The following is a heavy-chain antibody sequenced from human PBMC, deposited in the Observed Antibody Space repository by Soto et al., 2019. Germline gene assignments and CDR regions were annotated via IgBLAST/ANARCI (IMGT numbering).Heavy chain of an antibody. J-gene: IGHJ5*02. CDR1: GGTFSSYA. CDR2: IIPIFVTA. V-gene: IGHV1-69*01. Sequence: QVQLVQSGAEVKKPGSSVKVSCKASGGTFSSYAISWVRQAPGQGLEWMGGIIPIFVTANYAQKFQGRVRINADEPTSTAYMELSSLRSEDTAVYFCARDLLASRAESLTIFGVGPPRGGFAPWGQGTLVTVSS. CDR3: ARDLLASRAESLTIFGVGPPRGGFAP. D-gene: IGHD3-3*01.